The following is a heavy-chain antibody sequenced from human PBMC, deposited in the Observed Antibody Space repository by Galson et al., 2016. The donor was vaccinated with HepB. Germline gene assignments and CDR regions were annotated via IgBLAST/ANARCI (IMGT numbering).Heavy chain of an antibody. CDR2: IGPAGDP. D-gene: IGHD1-7*01. Sequence: SLRLSCAASGFTFNSHDMHWVRQATGEGLEWVSGIGPAGDPNYPESLKGRVTITRENATHSLYLQMKNLRPEDSGVYYCARGRHSTTWIYHFDSWGQGILVTVSS. J-gene: IGHJ4*02. V-gene: IGHV3-13*05. CDR3: ARGRHSTTWIYHFDS. CDR1: GFTFNSHD.